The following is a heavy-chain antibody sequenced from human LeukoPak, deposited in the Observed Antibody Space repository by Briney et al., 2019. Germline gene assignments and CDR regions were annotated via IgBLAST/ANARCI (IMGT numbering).Heavy chain of an antibody. CDR1: GFTFSSYS. J-gene: IGHJ3*02. Sequence: PGGSLRLSCAASGFTFSSYSMNWVRQAPGKGLEWVSYINSDSSIIYYADSVKGRFTISRDNAKNSLYLQMNSLRAEDTAVYYCATGIYYGSGSYPVVAAMTHAFDIWGQGTMVTVSS. V-gene: IGHV3-48*04. CDR2: INSDSSII. D-gene: IGHD3-10*01. CDR3: ATGIYYGSGSYPVVAAMTHAFDI.